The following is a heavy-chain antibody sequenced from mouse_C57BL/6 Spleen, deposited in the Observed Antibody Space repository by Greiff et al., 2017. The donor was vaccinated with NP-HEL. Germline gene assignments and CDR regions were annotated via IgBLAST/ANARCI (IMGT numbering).Heavy chain of an antibody. CDR3: AREEGNYDAMDY. CDR1: GYTFTSYG. CDR2: IYPRSGNT. Sequence: VMLVESGAELARPGASVKLSCKASGYTFTSYGISWVKQRTGQGLEWIGEIYPRSGNTYYNEKFKGKATLTADKSSSTAYMELRSLTSEDSAVYFCAREEGNYDAMDYWGQGTSVTVSS. D-gene: IGHD2-1*01. J-gene: IGHJ4*01. V-gene: IGHV1-81*01.